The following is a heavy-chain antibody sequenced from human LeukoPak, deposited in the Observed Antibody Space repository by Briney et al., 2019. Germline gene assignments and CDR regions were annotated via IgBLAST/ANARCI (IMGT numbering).Heavy chain of an antibody. Sequence: PGRSLRLSCAASGFTFSTYDMHWVRQAPGKGLEWVSYISYGESNIYYADSVKGRFTISRDNSKNTLYLQMNSLRGDDTAVYYCARGTDFTSSCYYNYPMDVWGKGTTVTVSS. CDR3: ARGTDFTSSCYYNYPMDV. CDR2: ISYGESNI. CDR1: GFTFSTYD. D-gene: IGHD2-2*01. J-gene: IGHJ6*03. V-gene: IGHV3-30*04.